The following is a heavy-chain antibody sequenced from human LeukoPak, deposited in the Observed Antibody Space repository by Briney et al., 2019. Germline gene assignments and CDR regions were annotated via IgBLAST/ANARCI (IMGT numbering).Heavy chain of an antibody. Sequence: GGSLRLSCAASGFTFSNAWMSWVRQAPGKGLEWVGRIKSKTDGGTTDYAAPVKGRFTISRDDSKNTLYLQMNSLKTEDTAVYYCTTDRAYNWNYDGGNWFDPWGQGTPVTVSS. CDR1: GFTFSNAW. CDR2: IKSKTDGGTT. CDR3: TTDRAYNWNYDGGNWFDP. J-gene: IGHJ5*02. V-gene: IGHV3-15*01. D-gene: IGHD1-7*01.